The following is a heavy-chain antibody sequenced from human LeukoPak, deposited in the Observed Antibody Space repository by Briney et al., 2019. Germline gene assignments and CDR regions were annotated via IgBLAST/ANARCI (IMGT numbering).Heavy chain of an antibody. CDR3: ARGIVATISFDY. V-gene: IGHV1-2*02. CDR1: GYSFTDYF. J-gene: IGHJ4*02. Sequence: ASVKVSCKASGYSFTDYFIHWVRQAPGQGLEWMGWFNPNSGGAKYAQRFQGRVTMTRDTSISTAYMELSRLRSDDTAVYYCARGIVATISFDYWGQGTLVTVSS. CDR2: FNPNSGGA. D-gene: IGHD5-12*01.